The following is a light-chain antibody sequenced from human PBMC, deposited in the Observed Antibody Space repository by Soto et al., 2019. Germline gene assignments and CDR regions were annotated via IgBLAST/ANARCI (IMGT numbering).Light chain of an antibody. Sequence: DIQMTQSPSTLSAGVGDRVTITCRASQRISTYLNWYQQKPGKAPTLLIYAASSLQSGVPSRFSGGGSGTDFTLTINTLQPEDLATYFCQQCYSSPRTFGQGTKVDIK. J-gene: IGKJ1*01. CDR1: QRISTY. CDR2: AAS. CDR3: QQCYSSPRT. V-gene: IGKV1-39*01.